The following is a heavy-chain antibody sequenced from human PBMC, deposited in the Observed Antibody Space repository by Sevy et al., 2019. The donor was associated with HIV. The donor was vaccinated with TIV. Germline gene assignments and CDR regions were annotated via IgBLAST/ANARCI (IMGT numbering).Heavy chain of an antibody. CDR3: TTVGELLSYYYYYMDV. CDR2: IKSKTDGGTT. Sequence: GGSLRLSCAASGFTFSNAWMSWVRQAPGKGLEWVGRIKSKTDGGTTDYAAPVKGRFTIPRDDSKNTLYLQMNSLKTEDTAVYYCTTVGELLSYYYYYMDVWGKGTTVTVSS. D-gene: IGHD1-26*01. CDR1: GFTFSNAW. J-gene: IGHJ6*03. V-gene: IGHV3-15*01.